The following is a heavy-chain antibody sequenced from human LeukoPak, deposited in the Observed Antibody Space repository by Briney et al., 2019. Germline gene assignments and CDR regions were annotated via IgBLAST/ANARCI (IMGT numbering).Heavy chain of an antibody. CDR3: ARLYGRYSGTYQDY. D-gene: IGHD1-26*01. CDR2: ISPTGGNT. CDR1: GYTFTSYY. Sequence: ASVKDSCKASGYTFTSYYMQWVRQAPRQGFEWMGMISPTGGNTNYAQNFQGRVTMTRDTSTTTVYMELSSLRSEDTAVYYCARLYGRYSGTYQDYWGQGTLVTVSS. V-gene: IGHV1-46*01. J-gene: IGHJ4*02.